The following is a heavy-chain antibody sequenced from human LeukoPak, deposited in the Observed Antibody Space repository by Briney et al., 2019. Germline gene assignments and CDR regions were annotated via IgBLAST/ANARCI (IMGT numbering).Heavy chain of an antibody. J-gene: IGHJ4*02. CDR1: GGSISSASYY. CDR3: ARDLSY. CDR2: IYTSGST. Sequence: SETLSLTCTVSGGSISSASYYWSWIRQPAGKGLEWIGRIYTSGSTNYNPSLKSRVTISVDTSKNQFSLKLSSVTAADTAVYYCARDLSYWGQGTLVTVSS. V-gene: IGHV4-61*02.